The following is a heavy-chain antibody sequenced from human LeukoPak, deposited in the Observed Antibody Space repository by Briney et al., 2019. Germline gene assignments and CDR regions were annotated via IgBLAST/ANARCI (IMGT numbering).Heavy chain of an antibody. CDR1: GFTFSAYG. CDR3: AKRGVVIRVILVGFHKEAYYFDS. D-gene: IGHD3-22*01. Sequence: GGSLRLSCAASGFTFSAYGMHWVRQAPGKGLEWVAVIWYDGENKYYADSVKGRFTISRDNPKNTLYLQMNSLRAEDTAVYFCAKRGVVIRVILVGFHKEAYYFDSWGQGALVTVSS. CDR2: IWYDGENK. V-gene: IGHV3-33*06. J-gene: IGHJ4*02.